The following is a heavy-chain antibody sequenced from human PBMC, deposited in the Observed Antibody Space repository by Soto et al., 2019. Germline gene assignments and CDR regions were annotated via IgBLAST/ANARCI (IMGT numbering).Heavy chain of an antibody. J-gene: IGHJ4*02. CDR1: GGSISSYY. Sequence: KPSETLSLTCTVSGGSISSYYWSWIRQPPGKGLEWIGYIYYSGSTNYNPSLKSRVTISVDTSKNQFSLKLNSMTAADTAVYYCARHNYGSGSTYFDYWGQGNLVTVSS. D-gene: IGHD3-10*01. CDR2: IYYSGST. CDR3: ARHNYGSGSTYFDY. V-gene: IGHV4-59*08.